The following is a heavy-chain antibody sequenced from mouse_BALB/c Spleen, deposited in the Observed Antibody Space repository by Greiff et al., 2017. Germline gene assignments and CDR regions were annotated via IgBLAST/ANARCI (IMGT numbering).Heavy chain of an antibody. Sequence: EVKLMESGGGLVQPGGSLKLSCAASGFDFSRYWMSWVRQAPGKGLEWIGEINPDSSTINYTPSLKDKFIISRDNAKNTLYLQMSKVRSEDTALYYCARHYYGSSSVFAYWGQGTLVTVSA. CDR2: INPDSSTI. CDR1: GFDFSRYW. J-gene: IGHJ3*01. V-gene: IGHV4-1*02. CDR3: ARHYYGSSSVFAY. D-gene: IGHD1-1*01.